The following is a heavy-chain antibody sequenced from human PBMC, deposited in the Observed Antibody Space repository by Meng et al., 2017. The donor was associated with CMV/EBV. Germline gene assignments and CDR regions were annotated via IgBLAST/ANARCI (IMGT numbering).Heavy chain of an antibody. CDR2: ISWDGGST. J-gene: IGHJ6*02. Sequence: GESLKISCAASGFTSDDYTMHWVRQAPGKGLEWVSLISWDGGSTYYADSVKGRFTISRDNSKNSLYLQMNSLRTEDTALYYCAKEAEPHSGYDFWSGYYTSGMDVWGQGTTVTVSS. D-gene: IGHD3-3*01. V-gene: IGHV3-43*01. CDR1: GFTSDDYT. CDR3: AKEAEPHSGYDFWSGYYTSGMDV.